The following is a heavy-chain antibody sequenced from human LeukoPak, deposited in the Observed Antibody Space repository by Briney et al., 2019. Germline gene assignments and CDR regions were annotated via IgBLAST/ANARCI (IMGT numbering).Heavy chain of an antibody. V-gene: IGHV3-23*01. Sequence: GGSLRLSCAASGFTFSGHGMNWVRQAPGKGLEWVSGITGSGATTYYADSVKGRFTISRDNAKNSLYLQMNSLRAEDTAVYYCARDTPRMITFGGVTSIFDYWGQGTLVTVSS. CDR2: ITGSGATT. CDR3: ARDTPRMITFGGVTSIFDY. CDR1: GFTFSGHG. J-gene: IGHJ4*02. D-gene: IGHD3-16*01.